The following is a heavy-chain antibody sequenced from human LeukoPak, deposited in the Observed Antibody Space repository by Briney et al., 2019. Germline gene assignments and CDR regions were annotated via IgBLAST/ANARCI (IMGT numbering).Heavy chain of an antibody. J-gene: IGHJ4*02. CDR3: ARGTVRQHFDY. CDR1: GFTFSSYE. D-gene: IGHD3-16*01. V-gene: IGHV3-48*01. Sequence: GGSLRLSCAASGFTFSSYEMNWVRQAPGKGLEWVSYISSSSSTIYYADSVKGRFTISRDNAKNSLYLQMNSLRAEDTAVYYCARGTVRQHFDYWGQGTLVTVSS. CDR2: ISSSSSTI.